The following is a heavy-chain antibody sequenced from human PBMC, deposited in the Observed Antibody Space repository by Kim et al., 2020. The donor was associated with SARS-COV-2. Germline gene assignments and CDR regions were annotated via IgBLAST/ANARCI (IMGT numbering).Heavy chain of an antibody. V-gene: IGHV1-69*13. CDR2: IIPIFGTA. CDR1: GGTFSSYA. J-gene: IGHJ6*02. D-gene: IGHD3-10*01. Sequence: SVKVSCKASGGTFSSYAISWVRQAPGQGLEWMGGIIPIFGTANYAQKFQGRVTITADESTSTAYMELSSLRSEDTAVYYCARRRPYGSGPWGGMDVWGQGTTVTVSS. CDR3: ARRRPYGSGPWGGMDV.